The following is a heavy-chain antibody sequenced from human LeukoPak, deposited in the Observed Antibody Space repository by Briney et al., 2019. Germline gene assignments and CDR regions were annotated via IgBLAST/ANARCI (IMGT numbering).Heavy chain of an antibody. J-gene: IGHJ5*02. Sequence: PSETLSLTCTVSDYSISSGYSWGWIRQPPGKGLEWIGSFDHSGNTYYNPSLKSRVTISVDTSKNHFSLKLSSVTAADTAVYYCARDYYDSSGYYGYNWFDPWGQGTLVTVSS. CDR1: DYSISSGYS. V-gene: IGHV4-38-2*02. CDR2: FDHSGNT. D-gene: IGHD3-22*01. CDR3: ARDYYDSSGYYGYNWFDP.